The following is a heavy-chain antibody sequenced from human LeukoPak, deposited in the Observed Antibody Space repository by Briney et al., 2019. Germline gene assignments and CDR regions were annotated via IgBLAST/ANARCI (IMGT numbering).Heavy chain of an antibody. CDR2: ISNSGGRT. Sequence: GGSLRLSCAASGFTFASYAMSWVRQAPGKGLEWVSGISNSGGRTYYADSVKGRFTISRDNSKNTLYLQMNSLRAEDTAVYYCARAPYYYGSGSSFDPWGQGTLVTVSS. J-gene: IGHJ5*02. V-gene: IGHV3-23*01. CDR1: GFTFASYA. D-gene: IGHD3-10*01. CDR3: ARAPYYYGSGSSFDP.